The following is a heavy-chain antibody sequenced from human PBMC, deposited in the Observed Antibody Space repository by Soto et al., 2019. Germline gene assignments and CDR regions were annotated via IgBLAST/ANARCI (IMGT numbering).Heavy chain of an antibody. V-gene: IGHV3-21*01. CDR1: GFTFSSYS. CDR3: VRDRDSGYGPYSYWVMGV. J-gene: IGHJ6*02. Sequence: GGSLRLSCAASGFTFSSYSMNWVRQAPGKGLEWVSSISSSSSYIYYADSVKGRFTISRDNAKNSLYLQMNSLRAEDTAVYYCVRDRDSGYGPYSYWVMGVWGQGTTVTVSS. D-gene: IGHD5-12*01. CDR2: ISSSSSYI.